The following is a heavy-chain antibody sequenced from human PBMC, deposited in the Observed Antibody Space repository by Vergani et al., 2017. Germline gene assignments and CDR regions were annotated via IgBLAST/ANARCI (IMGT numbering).Heavy chain of an antibody. V-gene: IGHV1-46*03. CDR2: INPSGGST. CDR3: DTTPAHERWLQLFPYYYYGMDV. J-gene: IGHJ6*02. D-gene: IGHD5-24*01. CDR1: GYTFTSYY. Sequence: QVQLVQSGAEVKKPGASVKVSCKASGYTFTSYYMHWVRQAPGQGLEWMGIINPSGGSTSYAQKFQGRVTMTRDTSTSTVYMELSSLRSEDTAVYYCDTTPAHERWLQLFPYYYYGMDVWGQGTTVTVSS.